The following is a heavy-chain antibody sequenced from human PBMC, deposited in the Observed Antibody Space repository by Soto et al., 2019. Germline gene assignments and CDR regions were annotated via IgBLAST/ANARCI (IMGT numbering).Heavy chain of an antibody. D-gene: IGHD6-13*01. CDR1: GGSICSYY. CDR2: IYYSGST. J-gene: IGHJ5*01. CDR3: AREIAEELKKNWFDP. Sequence: HSETLSLSCTVCGGSICSYYWSWIRQPPGKGLEWIGYIYYSGSTYYNPSLKSRVTISVDTSKNQFSLKLSSVTAADTAVYYCAREIAEELKKNWFDPWGQGTLVTVSS. V-gene: IGHV4-59*12.